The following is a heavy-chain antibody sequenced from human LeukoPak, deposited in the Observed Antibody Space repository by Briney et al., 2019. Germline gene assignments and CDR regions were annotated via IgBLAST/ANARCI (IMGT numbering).Heavy chain of an antibody. Sequence: SETLSLTCTVSGGSISSSSYSWGWIRQPPGKGLEWIGNIYYSGSTYYNSSLKSRVTISVDTSKNQFSLKLSSVTAADTAMYYCASLKEGGAAHWFDPWGQGTLVTVSS. V-gene: IGHV4-39*01. CDR3: ASLKEGGAAHWFDP. D-gene: IGHD6-6*01. CDR1: GGSISSSSYS. J-gene: IGHJ5*02. CDR2: IYYSGST.